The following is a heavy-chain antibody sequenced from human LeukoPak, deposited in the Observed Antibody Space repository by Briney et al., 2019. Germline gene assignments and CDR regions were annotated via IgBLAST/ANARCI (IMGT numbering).Heavy chain of an antibody. D-gene: IGHD6-19*01. CDR2: INPDGSEK. CDR1: GFTFSSYW. Sequence: GGSLRLSCAVSGFTFSSYWMSWVRQAPGKGLVWVANINPDGSEKKYVDPVKGRFIISRDNAENSLDLQMNSLRVEDTAVYYCVREGGSGWYSGWFDPWGQGTRVTVSS. J-gene: IGHJ5*02. V-gene: IGHV3-7*03. CDR3: VREGGSGWYSGWFDP.